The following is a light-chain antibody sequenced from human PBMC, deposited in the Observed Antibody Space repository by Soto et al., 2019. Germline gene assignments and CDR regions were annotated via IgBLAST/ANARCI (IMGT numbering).Light chain of an antibody. CDR2: DAS. V-gene: IGKV3D-11*01. CDR1: QGVSSY. Sequence: ESVLTQSPATLSLSPGERATLSCRASQGVSSYLAWYQQKPGQAPRLLIYDASNRATGIPARFSGSGPGTDFTLTISRLEPEDFAVYYCQQYGSSGTFGQGTKVDIK. J-gene: IGKJ1*01. CDR3: QQYGSSGT.